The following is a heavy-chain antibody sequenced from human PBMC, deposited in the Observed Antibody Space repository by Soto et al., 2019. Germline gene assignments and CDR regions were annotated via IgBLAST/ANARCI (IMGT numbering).Heavy chain of an antibody. J-gene: IGHJ2*01. CDR2: IYYSGST. Sequence: QVQLQESGPGLVKPSQTLSLTCTVSGGSISSGGYYWSWIRQHPGKGLEWIGYIYYSGSTYYNPYIESRVTISVDTAKHHFALKLSSVTAAETAVYYCARAVGYYDSSGYYTPTKINWYFDLWGRGTLVTVSS. V-gene: IGHV4-31*03. CDR1: GGSISSGGYY. D-gene: IGHD3-22*01. CDR3: ARAVGYYDSSGYYTPTKINWYFDL.